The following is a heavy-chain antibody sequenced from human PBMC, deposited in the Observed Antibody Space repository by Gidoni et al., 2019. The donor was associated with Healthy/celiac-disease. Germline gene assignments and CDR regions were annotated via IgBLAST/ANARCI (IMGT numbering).Heavy chain of an antibody. Sequence: QVQLVQSGAEVKKPGASVKVSCKASGYTFTGYYMPWVRQAPGQGLEWMGWINPNSGGTNYAQKFQGWVTMTRDTSISTAYMELSRLRSDDTAVYYCARAGYYYDSSGYSGYYYGMDVWGQGTTVTVSS. D-gene: IGHD3-22*01. CDR1: GYTFTGYY. J-gene: IGHJ6*02. CDR3: ARAGYYYDSSGYSGYYYGMDV. V-gene: IGHV1-2*04. CDR2: INPNSGGT.